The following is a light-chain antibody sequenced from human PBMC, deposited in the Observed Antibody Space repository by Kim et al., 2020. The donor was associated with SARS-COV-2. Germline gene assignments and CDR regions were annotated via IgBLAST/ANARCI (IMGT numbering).Light chain of an antibody. CDR1: QSVLSSSNNRNY. V-gene: IGKV4-1*01. CDR3: QQYYNTPYS. CDR2: WAA. J-gene: IGKJ2*03. Sequence: DVVMTQSPDSLAVSLGERATINCKSSQSVLSSSNNRNYLAWYQQKPGQPPKLLIYWAATRESGVPDRFSGRGSGTDFTLTISSLQAEDVAVYYCQQYYNTPYSFGQGTKLEI.